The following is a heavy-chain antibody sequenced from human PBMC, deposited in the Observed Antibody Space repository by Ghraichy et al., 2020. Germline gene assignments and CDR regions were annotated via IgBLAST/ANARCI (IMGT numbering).Heavy chain of an antibody. CDR2: IYSGGNT. D-gene: IGHD3-16*02. CDR1: GVTVSREY. CDR3: ARDVPAHYSYVWGTYLYTGAFDH. V-gene: IGHV3-66*01. J-gene: IGHJ4*02. Sequence: GGSLRLSCAASGVTVSREYMSWVRQAPGKGLEWVSVIYSGGNTFYADSVKGRFTISRDNSKNTVYLQMNSLRAEDTAIYFCARDVPAHYSYVWGTYLYTGAFDHWGQGTLVTVSS.